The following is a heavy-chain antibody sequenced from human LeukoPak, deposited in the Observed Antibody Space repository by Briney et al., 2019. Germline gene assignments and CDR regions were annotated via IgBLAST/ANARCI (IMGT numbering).Heavy chain of an antibody. Sequence: ASVKVSCKASGYTFTSYYMHWVRQAPGQGLEWMGIINPSGGSTSYAQKFQGRVTMTRDMSTSTAYMELSSLRSEDTAVYYCASVRSSGRYDRYYYYMDVWGKGATVTVSS. CDR2: INPSGGST. D-gene: IGHD3-22*01. CDR3: ASVRSSGRYDRYYYYMDV. J-gene: IGHJ6*03. V-gene: IGHV1-46*01. CDR1: GYTFTSYY.